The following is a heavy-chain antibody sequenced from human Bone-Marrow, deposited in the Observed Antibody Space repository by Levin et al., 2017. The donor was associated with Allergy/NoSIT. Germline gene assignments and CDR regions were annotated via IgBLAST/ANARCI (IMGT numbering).Heavy chain of an antibody. V-gene: IGHV3-21*01. D-gene: IGHD6-19*01. CDR2: ISSRSNYK. Sequence: SCAASGFTFSTYSMNWVRQAPGKGLEWVSSISSRSNYKYYADSVKGRFTISRDNAENSLFLQITGLRVEDTAIYYCARDRTPVAGNALDYWGQGNLVTVSS. J-gene: IGHJ4*02. CDR3: ARDRTPVAGNALDY. CDR1: GFTFSTYS.